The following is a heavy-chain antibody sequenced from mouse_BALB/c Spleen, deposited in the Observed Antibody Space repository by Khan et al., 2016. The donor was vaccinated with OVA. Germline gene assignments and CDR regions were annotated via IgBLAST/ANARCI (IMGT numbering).Heavy chain of an antibody. Sequence: QVQLQQPGAELAKPGASVKMSCTASGYTFTTYWMHWIKQRPGQGLEWIGYINPSTGYTEYNQNFKDKATLTADESSSPAYMQLKILTSEDSAVYYCARRRVYGIGAYWGQGSLVSVSA. CDR2: INPSTGYT. V-gene: IGHV1-7*01. CDR3: ARRRVYGIGAY. J-gene: IGHJ3*01. CDR1: GYTFTTYW. D-gene: IGHD2-10*02.